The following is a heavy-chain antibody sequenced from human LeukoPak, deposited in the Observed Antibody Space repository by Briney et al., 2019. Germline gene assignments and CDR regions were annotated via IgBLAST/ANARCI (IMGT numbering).Heavy chain of an antibody. CDR3: ARSGFGELLRAFDI. Sequence: SVKVSCKASGGTFSSYAISWVRQAPGQGLEWMGGIIPIFGTANYAQKFQGRVTITTDESTSTAYMELSSLRSEDTAVYYCARSGFGELLRAFDIWGQGTMVTVSP. CDR2: IIPIFGTA. CDR1: GGTFSSYA. V-gene: IGHV1-69*05. D-gene: IGHD3-10*01. J-gene: IGHJ3*02.